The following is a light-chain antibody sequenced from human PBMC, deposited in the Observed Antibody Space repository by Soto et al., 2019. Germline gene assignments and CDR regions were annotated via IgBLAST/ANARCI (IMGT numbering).Light chain of an antibody. CDR1: SSDVGTYNY. CDR2: KVN. J-gene: IGLJ1*01. Sequence: QSVLTQPASVSGSPGQSITISCTGTSSDVGTYNYVSWYQHHPGSAPKPMIYKVNNRPSGVSNRFSGSKSGNTASLTISGLQDEDEADYYCSSYTNSTYVFGTGTKVTVL. V-gene: IGLV2-14*01. CDR3: SSYTNSTYV.